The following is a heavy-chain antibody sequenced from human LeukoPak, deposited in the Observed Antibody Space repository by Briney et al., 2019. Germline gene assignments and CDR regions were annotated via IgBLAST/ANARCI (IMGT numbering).Heavy chain of an antibody. CDR1: GGSFSGYY. V-gene: IGHV4-34*01. Sequence: SKTLSLTCAVYGGSFSGYYWSWIRQPPGKGLEWIGEINHSGSTNYNPSLKSRVTISVDTSKNQFSLKLSSVTAADTAVYYCAREGSRYTSYWFDPWGQGTLVTVSS. D-gene: IGHD6-13*01. CDR3: AREGSRYTSYWFDP. CDR2: INHSGST. J-gene: IGHJ5*02.